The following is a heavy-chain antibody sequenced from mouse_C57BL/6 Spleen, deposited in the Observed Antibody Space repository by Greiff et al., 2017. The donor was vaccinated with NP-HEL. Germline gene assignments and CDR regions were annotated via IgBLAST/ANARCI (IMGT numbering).Heavy chain of an antibody. V-gene: IGHV1-53*01. CDR3: ASSYGSLYFDV. CDR2: INPSNGGT. D-gene: IGHD1-1*01. Sequence: QVQLKESGTELVKPGASVKLSCKASGYTFTSYWMHWVKQRPGQGLEWIGNINPSNGGTNYNEKFKSKATLTVDKSSSTAYMQLSSLTSEDSAVYYCASSYGSLYFDVWGTGTTVTVSS. J-gene: IGHJ1*03. CDR1: GYTFTSYW.